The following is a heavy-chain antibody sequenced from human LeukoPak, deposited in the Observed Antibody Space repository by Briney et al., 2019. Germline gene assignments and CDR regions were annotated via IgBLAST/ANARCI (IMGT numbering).Heavy chain of an antibody. CDR3: ARGLAVRGVIIWSPRNVWFDP. Sequence: SETLSLTCTVSGGPISRYYWSWIRQPPGKGLEWIGYIYYSGSTNYNPSLKSRVTISVDTSKNQFSLKLSSVTAADTAVYYCARGLAVRGVIIWSPRNVWFDPWGQGTLVTVSS. CDR1: GGPISRYY. V-gene: IGHV4-59*01. CDR2: IYYSGST. D-gene: IGHD3-10*01. J-gene: IGHJ5*02.